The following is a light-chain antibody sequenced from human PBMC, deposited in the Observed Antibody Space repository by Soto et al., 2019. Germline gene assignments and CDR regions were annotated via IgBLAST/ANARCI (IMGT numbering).Light chain of an antibody. Sequence: DIQMTQSPSTLSASVGDRLTITCRASQSISSWLAWYQHKPGKAPKLLIYKASSLESGVPSRFSGSGSGTEFTLTISSLQPDDFATYYCQQYNIYSWTFGQGTKVDIK. CDR3: QQYNIYSWT. V-gene: IGKV1-5*03. CDR1: QSISSW. CDR2: KAS. J-gene: IGKJ1*01.